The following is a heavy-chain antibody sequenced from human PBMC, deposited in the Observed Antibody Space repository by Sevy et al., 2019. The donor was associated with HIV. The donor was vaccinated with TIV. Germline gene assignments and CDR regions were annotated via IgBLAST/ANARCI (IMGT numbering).Heavy chain of an antibody. D-gene: IGHD3-10*01. V-gene: IGHV4-34*01. Sequence: SETLSLTCAVYGGSFSGYYWSWIRQPPGKGLEWIGEINHSGSTNYNPSLKSRVTISVDTSKNQFSLKPSSVTAADTAVYYCARGRPLLWFRELPAGYYYYGMDVWGQGTTVTVSS. CDR2: INHSGST. CDR1: GGSFSGYY. CDR3: ARGRPLLWFRELPAGYYYYGMDV. J-gene: IGHJ6*02.